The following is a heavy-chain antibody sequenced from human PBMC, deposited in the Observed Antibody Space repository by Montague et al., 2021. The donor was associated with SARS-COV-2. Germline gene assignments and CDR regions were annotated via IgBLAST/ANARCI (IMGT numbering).Heavy chain of an antibody. V-gene: IGHV6-1*01. CDR3: VRDTGSAQAGFDA. J-gene: IGHJ4*02. CDR2: THYRFKWTS. CDR1: GDSDCVKALT. Sequence: CAISGDSDCVKALTRNSDKHSSSVDPARLVMTHYRFKWTSDYATSVEGRISIDPDTSKNRFFLHLRSVTPEDTGVYYCVRDTGSAQAGFDAWGQGTLVTVSS. D-gene: IGHD4-17*01.